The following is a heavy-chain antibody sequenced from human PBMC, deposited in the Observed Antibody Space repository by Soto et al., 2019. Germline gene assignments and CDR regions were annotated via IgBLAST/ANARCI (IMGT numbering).Heavy chain of an antibody. CDR2: INRSEKT. CDR3: ARSGDDYGSYVDY. V-gene: IGHV4-38-2*01. Sequence: PSETLSLTCAVSGYSVSDGYYLGWIRQPPGKGLEWIGSINRSEKTYYNPSLKSRLTISVDTSKNQTSLTLSSVTAADTAIYYCARSGDDYGSYVDYWGQGTLVSVSS. J-gene: IGHJ4*02. CDR1: GYSVSDGYY. D-gene: IGHD4-17*01.